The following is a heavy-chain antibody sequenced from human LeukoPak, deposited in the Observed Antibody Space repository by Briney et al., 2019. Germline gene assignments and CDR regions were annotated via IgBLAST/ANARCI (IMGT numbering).Heavy chain of an antibody. D-gene: IGHD2-2*02. Sequence: GESLKISCKGSGYTFTSYWIGWVRQMPGKGLEWMGIIYPGDSDTRYRPSFQGQVTISADKSISTAYLQWSSLKASDTAMYYCALYFDTYYFDYWGQGTLVTVSS. V-gene: IGHV5-51*01. CDR2: IYPGDSDT. CDR1: GYTFTSYW. CDR3: ALYFDTYYFDY. J-gene: IGHJ4*02.